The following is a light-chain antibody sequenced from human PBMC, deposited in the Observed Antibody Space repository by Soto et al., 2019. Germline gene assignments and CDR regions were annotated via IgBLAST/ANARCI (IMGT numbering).Light chain of an antibody. V-gene: IGKV3-11*01. CDR1: QAVNTR. CDR2: LTS. Sequence: VSQSPSTLSSFTGDRVTLSCRASQAVNTRLAWYQHKPGQAPRLLIYLTSNRAAGIPARFSGSGSGTDFTLTISDVEPEDFAVYYCHQRQSWPWTFAQGTKV. J-gene: IGKJ1*01. CDR3: HQRQSWPWT.